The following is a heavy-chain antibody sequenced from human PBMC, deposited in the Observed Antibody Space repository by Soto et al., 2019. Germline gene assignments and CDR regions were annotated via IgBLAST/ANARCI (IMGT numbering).Heavy chain of an antibody. D-gene: IGHD3-10*01. J-gene: IGHJ5*02. Sequence: EVQLLESGGTLVQPGASLRRSYEVSGFSFSSFAMNWVRQAPGEGLEWVSSIRGTATSYADSVKGRFTISSYNSKNTVYLQMNTLRGEDTAVYYGAKCAVLMTTSGRWCKWFDPWGQGNLVIASS. CDR2: IRGTAT. V-gene: IGHV3-23*01. CDR1: GFSFSSFA. CDR3: AKCAVLMTTSGRWCKWFDP.